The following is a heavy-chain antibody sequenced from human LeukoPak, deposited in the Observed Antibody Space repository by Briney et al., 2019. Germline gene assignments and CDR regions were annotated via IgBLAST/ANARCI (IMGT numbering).Heavy chain of an antibody. CDR3: AKEQRGYSGYVVGSWFDP. CDR2: INGIDGST. J-gene: IGHJ5*02. D-gene: IGHD5-12*01. V-gene: IGHV3-23*01. CDR1: GFTFSSYA. Sequence: GESLRLSCVASGFTFSSYAISWVRQAPGKGLEWVSAINGIDGSTYYADSLKGRFTISRDNSKNTLYLQMNSLRAEDAAVYYCAKEQRGYSGYVVGSWFDPWGQGTLVTVSS.